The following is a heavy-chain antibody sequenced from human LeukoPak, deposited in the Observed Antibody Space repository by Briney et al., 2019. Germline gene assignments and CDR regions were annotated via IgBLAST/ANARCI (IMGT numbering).Heavy chain of an antibody. CDR1: GYTFTSYG. CDR2: INAYNGNT. V-gene: IGHV1-18*01. Sequence: GASVKVSCKASGYTFTSYGISWVRQAPGQGLEWMGWINAYNGNTNYAQKLQGRVTMTTDTSTSTAYMELRSLRSDDTAVYYCARDPHRTTVTKGPKVLDPWGQGTLVTVSS. CDR3: ARDPHRTTVTKGPKVLDP. D-gene: IGHD4-17*01. J-gene: IGHJ5*02.